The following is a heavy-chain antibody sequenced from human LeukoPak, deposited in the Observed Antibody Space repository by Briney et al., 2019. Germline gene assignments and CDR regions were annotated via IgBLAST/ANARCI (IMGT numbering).Heavy chain of an antibody. J-gene: IGHJ3*02. CDR3: AKGYDFYDTGGYYSRPDAFDI. CDR2: IGGSGSST. V-gene: IGHV3-23*01. CDR1: GFTFSSYA. D-gene: IGHD3-22*01. Sequence: GGSLRLSCAASGFTFSSYALSWVRQAPGKGLEWVSAIGGSGSSTYYADSVKGRFTISRDNSKNTLYLQMNSLRAEDTAVYYCAKGYDFYDTGGYYSRPDAFDIWGQGTFVTVSS.